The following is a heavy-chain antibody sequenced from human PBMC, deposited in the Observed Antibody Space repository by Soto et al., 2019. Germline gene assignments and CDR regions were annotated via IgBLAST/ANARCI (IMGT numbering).Heavy chain of an antibody. CDR2: IYYTGST. J-gene: IGHJ4*02. D-gene: IGHD3-3*02. Sequence: SETLSLTCTVSCVSISRSSYYWAWIRQPPGKGLEWLGSIYYTGSTYYTPSLKSRVTISVDTSKNQFSLELSSVTAADTAVYYCARDFSRSSFDFWGQGALVTVSS. CDR1: CVSISRSSYY. CDR3: ARDFSRSSFDF. V-gene: IGHV4-39*01.